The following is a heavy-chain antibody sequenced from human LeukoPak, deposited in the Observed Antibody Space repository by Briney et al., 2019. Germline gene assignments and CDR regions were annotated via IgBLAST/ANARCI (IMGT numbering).Heavy chain of an antibody. D-gene: IGHD6-19*01. V-gene: IGHV1-69*13. CDR2: IIPIFGTA. CDR3: ARAPSGIAVSYYYYGMDV. J-gene: IGHJ6*04. CDR1: GGTFSSYA. Sequence: ASVKVSCKASGGTFSSYAISWVRQAPGQELEWMGGIIPIFGTANYAQKFQGRVTITADESTSTAYMELSSLRSEDTAVYYCARAPSGIAVSYYYYGMDVWGKGTTVTVSS.